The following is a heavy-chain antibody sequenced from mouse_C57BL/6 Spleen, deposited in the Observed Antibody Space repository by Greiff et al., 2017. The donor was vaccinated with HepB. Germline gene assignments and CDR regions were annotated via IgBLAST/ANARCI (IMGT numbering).Heavy chain of an antibody. CDR3: ARHYDYGGFDY. V-gene: IGHV1-4*01. D-gene: IGHD2-4*01. J-gene: IGHJ2*01. CDR2: INPSSGYT. CDR1: GYTFTSYT. Sequence: QVQLQQSGAELARPGASVKMSCKASGYTFTSYTMHWVKQRPGQGLEWIGYINPSSGYTKYNQKFKDKATLTADKSASTAYMQLSSLTSEDAAVYYCARHYDYGGFDYWGQGTTLTVSS.